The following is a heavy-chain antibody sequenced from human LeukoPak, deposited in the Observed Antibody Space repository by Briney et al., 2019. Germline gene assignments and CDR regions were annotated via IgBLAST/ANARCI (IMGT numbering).Heavy chain of an antibody. CDR2: INPNSGGT. Sequence: ASVKVSCKASGYTFTSYGISWVRQAPGQGLEWMGWINPNSGGTNYAQKFQDRVTMTRDTSITTAYMEVSRLRSDDTAVYYCARDGSSGWYPLTFWGQGTLVTVSS. V-gene: IGHV1-2*02. J-gene: IGHJ4*02. CDR3: ARDGSSGWYPLTF. CDR1: GYTFTSYG. D-gene: IGHD6-19*01.